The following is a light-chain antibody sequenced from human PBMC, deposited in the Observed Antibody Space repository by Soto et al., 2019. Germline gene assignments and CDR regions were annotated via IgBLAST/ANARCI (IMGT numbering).Light chain of an antibody. CDR1: QRVSNNF. J-gene: IGKJ1*01. CDR2: DAT. Sequence: EIVLTQTPGTLSLAPEERATLSFRASQRVSNNFLAWYQQKPGLPPRLLIYDATSRANGIPERFSGRGSGTHFTLTISRLEPEDFAVYYCQQYGSTPWTFGRGTRLDIK. CDR3: QQYGSTPWT. V-gene: IGKV3D-20*01.